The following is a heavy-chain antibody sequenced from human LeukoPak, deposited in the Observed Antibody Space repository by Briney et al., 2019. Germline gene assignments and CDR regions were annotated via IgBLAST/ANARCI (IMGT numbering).Heavy chain of an antibody. Sequence: SETLSLTCTVSGGSISSYYWSWIRQPPGKGLEWIGYIYYSGSTNYNPSLKSRVTISVDTSKNQFSLNLSSVTAADTAVNYCARDTVTTYYYYMDVWGKGTTVTVSS. D-gene: IGHD4-11*01. CDR1: GGSISSYY. CDR2: IYYSGST. V-gene: IGHV4-59*01. J-gene: IGHJ6*03. CDR3: ARDTVTTYYYYMDV.